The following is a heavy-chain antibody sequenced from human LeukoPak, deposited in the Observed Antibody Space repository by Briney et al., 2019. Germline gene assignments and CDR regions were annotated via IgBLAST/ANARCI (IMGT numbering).Heavy chain of an antibody. CDR2: ISGSGNSI. D-gene: IGHD2-21*01. CDR1: GFTFSTYE. J-gene: IGHJ6*02. Sequence: GGSLRLSCAASGFTFSTYEMNWVRQAPGKGLEGVSYISGSGNSIHHADSVKGRFTISKDNAKNSLYLQMNSLRADDTAVYYCAREAIDYYYYGMDVWGQGPTVTVSS. V-gene: IGHV3-48*03. CDR3: AREAIDYYYYGMDV.